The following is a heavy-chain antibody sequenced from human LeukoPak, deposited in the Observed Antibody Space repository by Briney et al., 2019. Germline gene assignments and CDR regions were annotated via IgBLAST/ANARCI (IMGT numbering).Heavy chain of an antibody. CDR1: AFTLSTYA. D-gene: IGHD2-15*01. Sequence: GGSLRLSCAASAFTLSTYAMSWVRQAPGKGLEWVSGISAGKGNTYYADSVKGRFIISRDNSKNTLYLQMNSLRAEDTAVYYCAKEWDIVVVVAATPFDYWGQGALVTVSS. CDR3: AKEWDIVVVVAATPFDY. J-gene: IGHJ4*02. CDR2: ISAGKGNT. V-gene: IGHV3-23*01.